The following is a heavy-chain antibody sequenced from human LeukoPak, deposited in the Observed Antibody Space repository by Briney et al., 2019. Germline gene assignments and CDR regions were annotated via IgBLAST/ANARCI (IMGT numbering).Heavy chain of an antibody. D-gene: IGHD3-3*01. CDR3: AKRHPYYYDFWSGYIDY. J-gene: IGHJ4*02. Sequence: GGSLRLSCAASGFTFSSYAMSWVRQAPGKGLEWVSAISGSGASTYYADSVKGRFTISRDNSKNTLYLQMNSLRAEDTAVYYCAKRHPYYYDFWSGYIDYWGQGTLVTVSS. V-gene: IGHV3-23*01. CDR1: GFTFSSYA. CDR2: ISGSGAST.